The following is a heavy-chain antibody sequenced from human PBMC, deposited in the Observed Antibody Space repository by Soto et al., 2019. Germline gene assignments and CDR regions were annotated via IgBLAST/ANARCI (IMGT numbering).Heavy chain of an antibody. CDR2: IYHSGST. D-gene: IGHD3-22*01. CDR1: CGSISSSNW. V-gene: IGHV4-4*02. Sequence: KPWETLSLTCAVSCGSISSSNWWGWVRQPPGKGLEWIGEIYHSGSTNYNPSLKSRVTISVDKSKNQFSLKLSSVTAADTAVYYCARELRITMIVGAFDIWGQGTMVTVSS. CDR3: ARELRITMIVGAFDI. J-gene: IGHJ3*02.